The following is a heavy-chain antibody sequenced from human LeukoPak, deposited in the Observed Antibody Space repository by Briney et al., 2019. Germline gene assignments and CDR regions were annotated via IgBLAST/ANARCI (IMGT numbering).Heavy chain of an antibody. CDR3: AKDFGSSGYYFPYYFDY. CDR1: GFTFSSYA. CDR2: ISGSGGST. V-gene: IGHV3-23*01. J-gene: IGHJ4*02. Sequence: GGSLRLSCAASGFTFSSYAMSWVRQAPGKGLEWVSAISGSGGSTYYADSVKGRFTISRDNSKNTLYLQMNSLRAEDTAVYYCAKDFGSSGYYFPYYFDYWGQGTLVTVSS. D-gene: IGHD3-22*01.